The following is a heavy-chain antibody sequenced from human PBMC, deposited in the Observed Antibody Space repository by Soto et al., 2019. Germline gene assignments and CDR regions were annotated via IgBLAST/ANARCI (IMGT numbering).Heavy chain of an antibody. Sequence: LSLTCTVSGGSISSYYWSWIRQPPGKGLEWIGYIYYSGSTNYNPSLKSRVTISVDTSKNRFSLKLSSVTAADTAVYYCARDDRRPPTFDIWGQGTMVTVSS. J-gene: IGHJ3*02. V-gene: IGHV4-59*01. CDR1: GGSISSYY. CDR3: ARDDRRPPTFDI. CDR2: IYYSGST.